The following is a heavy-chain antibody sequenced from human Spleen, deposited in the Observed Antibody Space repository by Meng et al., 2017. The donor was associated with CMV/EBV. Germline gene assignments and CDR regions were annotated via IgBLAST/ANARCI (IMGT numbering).Heavy chain of an antibody. CDR1: GYTFTGYY. J-gene: IGHJ4*02. D-gene: IGHD6-19*01. V-gene: IGHV1-2*02. Sequence: ASVKVSCKASGYTFTGYYMHWVRQAPGQGLEWMGWINPNSGGTDYAPKFQGRVTMTRDTSIGTAYMELSRLKSDDTAVYYCARDASYSSILYWGQGTLVTVSS. CDR2: INPNSGGT. CDR3: ARDASYSSILY.